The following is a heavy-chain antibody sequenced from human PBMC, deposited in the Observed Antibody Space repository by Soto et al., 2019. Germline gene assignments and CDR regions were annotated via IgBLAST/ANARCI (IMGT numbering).Heavy chain of an antibody. Sequence: QLHLVQSGAVVKKPGASVTVSCSASGYPVTAYYMHWVRQAPGRGLEWMGGINPATGAAKYTQTFPGSVTMTRDTSPSTVFMELSGLTSEGTAVFYCARGGGVGVAGSAAFDMWGQGTLVTVSS. V-gene: IGHV1-2*02. D-gene: IGHD3-3*01. J-gene: IGHJ3*02. CDR3: ARGGGVGVAGSAAFDM. CDR2: INPATGAA. CDR1: GYPVTAYY.